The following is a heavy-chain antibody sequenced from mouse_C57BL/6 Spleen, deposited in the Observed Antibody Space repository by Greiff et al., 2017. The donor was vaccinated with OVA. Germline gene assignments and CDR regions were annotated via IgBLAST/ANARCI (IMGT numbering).Heavy chain of an antibody. CDR3: ARHEDYYGSSDHYYAMDY. D-gene: IGHD1-1*01. CDR2: ISSGGSYP. Sequence: EVKLMESGGDLVKPGGSLKLSCAASGFTFSSYGMSWVRQTPDKRLEWVATISSGGSYPYYPDSVKGRFTISRDNAKNTLYLQMSSLKSEDTAMYYCARHEDYYGSSDHYYAMDYWGQGTSVTVSS. J-gene: IGHJ4*01. V-gene: IGHV5-6*01. CDR1: GFTFSSYG.